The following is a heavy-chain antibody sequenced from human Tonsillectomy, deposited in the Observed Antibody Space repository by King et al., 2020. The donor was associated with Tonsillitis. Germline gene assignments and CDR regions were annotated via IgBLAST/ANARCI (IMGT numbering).Heavy chain of an antibody. CDR2: IYSSGST. CDR3: AREGSSWH. D-gene: IGHD6-13*01. J-gene: IGHJ4*02. Sequence: VQLQESGPGLVEPSETLSLTCTVSGGSVSTYYWSWIRQPAGKGLEWIGRIYSSGSTNYNPSLKSRVTMSVDTSKNQFSVKLSSVTAADTAVYYCAREGSSWHWGQGTLVTVSS. V-gene: IGHV4-4*07. CDR1: GGSVSTYY.